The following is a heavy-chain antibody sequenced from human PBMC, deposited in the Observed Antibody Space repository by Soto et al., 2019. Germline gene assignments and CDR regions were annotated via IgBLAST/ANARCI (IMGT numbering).Heavy chain of an antibody. D-gene: IGHD6-19*01. V-gene: IGHV3-30*18. Sequence: QVQLVESGGGVVQPGRSLRLSCAASGCTFSSYGMHWVGQAPGKGLEWVAVISYDGSNKYYADSVKGRFTISRDNSKNTLYLQMSSLRAEDTAVYYCAKDMEDRGWSSLTDYWGQGTLVTVSS. CDR2: ISYDGSNK. CDR3: AKDMEDRGWSSLTDY. CDR1: GCTFSSYG. J-gene: IGHJ4*02.